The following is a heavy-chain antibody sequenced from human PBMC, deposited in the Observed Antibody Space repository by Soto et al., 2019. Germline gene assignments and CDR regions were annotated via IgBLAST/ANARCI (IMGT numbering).Heavy chain of an antibody. CDR3: ARGVGYCSGGSCYGYYYYGMDV. J-gene: IGHJ6*02. V-gene: IGHV1-46*01. CDR1: GYTFTSYY. D-gene: IGHD2-15*01. CDR2: INPSGGST. Sequence: ASVKVSCKASGYTFTSYYMHWVRQAPGQGLEWMGIINPSGGSTSYAQKFQGRVTMTRDTSTSTVYMELSSLRSEDTAVYYCARGVGYCSGGSCYGYYYYGMDVWGQGITVTVS.